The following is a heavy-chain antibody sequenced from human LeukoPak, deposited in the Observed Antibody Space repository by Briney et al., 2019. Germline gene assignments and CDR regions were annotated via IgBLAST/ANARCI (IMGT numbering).Heavy chain of an antibody. D-gene: IGHD3-10*01. CDR2: ITPNSGGT. CDR3: ARDPASTMVRGVITTFDY. Sequence: GASVKVSCTASVYTFTRYYMHWVRQAPVQGLLWVGWITPNSGGTNYVQRFQGRGTMTRDTSISTAYMELSRLRSDDTAVYYCARDPASTMVRGVITTFDYWGQGTLVTVSS. J-gene: IGHJ4*02. CDR1: VYTFTRYY. V-gene: IGHV1-2*02.